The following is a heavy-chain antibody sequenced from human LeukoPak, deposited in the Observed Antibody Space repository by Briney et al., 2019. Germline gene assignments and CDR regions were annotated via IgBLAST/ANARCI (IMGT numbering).Heavy chain of an antibody. Sequence: LSLTCTVSGGSISSGGYYWSWIRQHPGKGLEWVAVIWYDGSNKYYADSVKGRFTISRDDSKNTLYLQMNSLRAEDTAVYYCARDVTLISGSYPLNDYWGQGTLVTVSS. CDR3: ARDVTLISGSYPLNDY. D-gene: IGHD3-10*01. J-gene: IGHJ4*02. CDR1: GGSISSGGYY. CDR2: IWYDGSNK. V-gene: IGHV3-33*08.